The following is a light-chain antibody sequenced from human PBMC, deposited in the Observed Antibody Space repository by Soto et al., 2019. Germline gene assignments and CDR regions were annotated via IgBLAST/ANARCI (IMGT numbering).Light chain of an antibody. J-gene: IGKJ1*01. CDR3: LQYWDYSWT. CDR2: STS. CDR1: QVTGNPY. V-gene: IGKV1-17*01. Sequence: IQMAQSPSSLSASVGDRVTVTCRASQVTGNPYIGWYQQRVGRPPKRLIYSTSALQSGVPWRFSGSGSGTEFRLTISSLQPEDSATYYCLQYWDYSWTFGQGTKVEVK.